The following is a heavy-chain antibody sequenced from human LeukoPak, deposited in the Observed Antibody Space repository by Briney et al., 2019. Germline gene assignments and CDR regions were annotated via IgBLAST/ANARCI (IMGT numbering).Heavy chain of an antibody. V-gene: IGHV4-34*01. D-gene: IGHD2-15*01. CDR2: INHSGST. CDR1: GGSFSGYY. CDR3: ARATYCSGGSCYFYYYYYYGMDV. Sequence: PSETLSLTCAVYGGSFSGYYWSWIRQPPGKGLEWIGEINHSGSTNYNPSLKSRVTISVDTSKNQFSLKLSSVTAADTAVYYCARATYCSGGSCYFYYYYYYGMDVWGQGTTVTVSS. J-gene: IGHJ6*02.